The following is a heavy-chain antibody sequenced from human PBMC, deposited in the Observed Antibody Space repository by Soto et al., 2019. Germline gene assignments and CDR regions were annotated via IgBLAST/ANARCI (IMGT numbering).Heavy chain of an antibody. Sequence: GSLRLSCAASGFTISSKYMSWVRQAPGKGLEWVSLIQSGGPTYYADSVKGRFTISRDTSENTVHLQMDSLRAEDTAVYYCARDDVLCDGGRCYGVPLDVWGKGNTVTVSS. CDR3: ARDDVLCDGGRCYGVPLDV. CDR1: GFTISSKY. CDR2: IQSGGPT. D-gene: IGHD2-15*01. J-gene: IGHJ6*04. V-gene: IGHV3-66*01.